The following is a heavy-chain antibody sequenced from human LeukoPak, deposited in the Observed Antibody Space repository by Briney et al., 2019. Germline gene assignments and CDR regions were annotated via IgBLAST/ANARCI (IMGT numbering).Heavy chain of an antibody. J-gene: IGHJ4*02. CDR3: ARGPPNWGYDY. CDR2: MSPNSGDT. Sequence: ASVKVSCKASGYTFTTYDFNWVRQATGQRPEWMGWMSPNSGDTGYAQKFQDRVTMTRNTSISTAYMELSSLRSDDTAVYYCARGPPNWGYDYWGPGTLVTVSS. V-gene: IGHV1-8*01. CDR1: GYTFTTYD. D-gene: IGHD7-27*01.